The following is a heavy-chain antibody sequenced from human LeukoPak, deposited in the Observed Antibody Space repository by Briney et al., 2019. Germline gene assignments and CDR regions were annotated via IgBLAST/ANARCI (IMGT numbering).Heavy chain of an antibody. D-gene: IGHD3-9*01. Sequence: TSETLSLTRTVSGRPISSYYWSWIRQPAGKGLEWIGRIYTSVSTNYNPSLKSRVTMSVDTSKNQFSLKLSSVTAADTAVYYCARALVPYYDILTGYYKHPIDAFDIWGQGTKVTVSS. CDR1: GRPISSYY. V-gene: IGHV4-4*07. CDR2: IYTSVST. CDR3: ARALVPYYDILTGYYKHPIDAFDI. J-gene: IGHJ3*02.